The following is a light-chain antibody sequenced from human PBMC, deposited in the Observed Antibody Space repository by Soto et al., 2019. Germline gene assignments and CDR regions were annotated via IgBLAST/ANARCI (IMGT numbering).Light chain of an antibody. Sequence: DIQLTQSPSSLSASVGDRVTITCQASQDISNHLNWYQQKPGKAPNLLVYDASDLETGVPSRFSGGGSGQFFSFTINSLQPDDMATYYCQKHDGVPLFGPGTKGEIK. CDR1: QDISNH. J-gene: IGKJ3*01. V-gene: IGKV1-33*01. CDR3: QKHDGVPL. CDR2: DAS.